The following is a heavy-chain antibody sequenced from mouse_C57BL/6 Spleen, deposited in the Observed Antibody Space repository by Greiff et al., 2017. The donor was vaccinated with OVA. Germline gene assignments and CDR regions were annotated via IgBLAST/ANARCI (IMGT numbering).Heavy chain of an antibody. Sequence: QVQLQQSGAELVKPGASVKISCKASGYAFSSYWMNWVKQRPGKGLEWIGQIYPGDGDTNYNGKFKGKATLTADKSSSTAYMQLSILTSYDSAVYFCARSYYGSSWGYFDYWGQGTTLTVSS. CDR1: GYAFSSYW. J-gene: IGHJ2*01. CDR2: IYPGDGDT. D-gene: IGHD1-1*01. V-gene: IGHV1-80*01. CDR3: ARSYYGSSWGYFDY.